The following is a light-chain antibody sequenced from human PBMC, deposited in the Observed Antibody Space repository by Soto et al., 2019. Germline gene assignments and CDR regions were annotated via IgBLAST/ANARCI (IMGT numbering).Light chain of an antibody. J-gene: IGLJ1*01. CDR3: SSYTTSSPYV. CDR2: DVS. Sequence: QSVLTQPASVSGSPGQSITTSCTGTSSDVGAYNHVSWYQQHPGKAPKLMIYDVSNRPSGVSNRFSGSKSDNTASLTISGLQAEDEADYYCSSYTTSSPYVFGTGTKVTVL. CDR1: SSDVGAYNH. V-gene: IGLV2-14*01.